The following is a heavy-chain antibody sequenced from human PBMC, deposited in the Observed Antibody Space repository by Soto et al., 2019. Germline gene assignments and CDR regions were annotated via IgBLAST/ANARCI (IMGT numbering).Heavy chain of an antibody. Sequence: QVQLVQSGAEVKKPGASVKVSCKASGYTFTSYDVNWVRQATGQGLEWMGWMSPNNGNTGYAQNFQGRVTMTRDTSIGTAYMQLSSLPSEDTAVYYCARGIEAGMDVWGQGTTVTVSS. J-gene: IGHJ6*02. CDR3: ARGIEAGMDV. D-gene: IGHD6-13*01. CDR2: MSPNNGNT. CDR1: GYTFTSYD. V-gene: IGHV1-8*01.